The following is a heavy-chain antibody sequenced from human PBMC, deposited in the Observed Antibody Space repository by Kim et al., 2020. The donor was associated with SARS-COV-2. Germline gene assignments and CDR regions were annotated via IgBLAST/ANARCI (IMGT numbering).Heavy chain of an antibody. D-gene: IGHD6-19*01. V-gene: IGHV3-23*01. J-gene: IGHJ4*02. Sequence: YANTAKGRFNVSRDNNRNTLDLQMNSLTAEDTALYFCAKDHPSSGWPTFDSWGQGTLVTVSS. CDR3: AKDHPSSGWPTFDS.